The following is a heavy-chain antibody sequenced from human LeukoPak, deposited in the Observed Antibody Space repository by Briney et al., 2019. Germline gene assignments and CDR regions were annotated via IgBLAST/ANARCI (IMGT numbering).Heavy chain of an antibody. Sequence: SETLSLTCNVSGDSISNYYWTWIRQSPGKGLEWIGDMYYTGSANYNPSLKSRVTMLVDRPKNQFSLNLTSVTPADTAVYYCARGNSYGSVYYYYAMDVWGQGTTVTVSS. CDR1: GDSISNYY. CDR3: ARGNSYGSVYYYYAMDV. D-gene: IGHD5-18*01. J-gene: IGHJ6*02. V-gene: IGHV4-59*01. CDR2: MYYTGSA.